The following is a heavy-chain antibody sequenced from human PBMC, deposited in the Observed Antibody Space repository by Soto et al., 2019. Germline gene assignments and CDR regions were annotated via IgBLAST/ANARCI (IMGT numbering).Heavy chain of an antibody. CDR2: IYYSGST. V-gene: IGHV4-31*03. CDR1: GGSISSGGYY. D-gene: IGHD3-9*01. J-gene: IGHJ4*02. Sequence: SETLSLTCTVSGGSISSGGYYWSWIRQHPGKGLEWIGYIYYSGSTYYNPSLKSRVTISVDTSKNQFSLKLSSVTAADTAVYYCARGTDWLFFFDYWGQGTLVTVSS. CDR3: ARGTDWLFFFDY.